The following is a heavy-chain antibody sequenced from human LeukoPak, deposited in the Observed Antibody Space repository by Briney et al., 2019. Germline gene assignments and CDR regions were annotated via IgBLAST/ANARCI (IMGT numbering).Heavy chain of an antibody. J-gene: IGHJ3*02. Sequence: GGSLRRSCAASGFTFSSYAMSWVRQAPGKGLEWVSGISGSGASTYYADSVKGRFTISRDNSKNTLYLQMNSLRAEDTAVYYCAKDYSRGNYYSFDIWGQGTMVTVSS. CDR3: AKDYSRGNYYSFDI. V-gene: IGHV3-23*01. CDR1: GFTFSSYA. D-gene: IGHD1-26*01. CDR2: ISGSGAST.